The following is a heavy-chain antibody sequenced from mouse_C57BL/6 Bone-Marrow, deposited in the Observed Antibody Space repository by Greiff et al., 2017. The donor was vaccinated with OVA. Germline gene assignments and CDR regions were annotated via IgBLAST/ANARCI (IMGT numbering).Heavy chain of an antibody. CDR3: TTSITTVVN. CDR1: GFNIKDDY. Sequence: VQLQQSGAELVRPGASVKLSCTASGFNIKDDYMHWVKQRPEQGLEWIGWIDPENGDTEYASKFQGKATITADTSSNTAYLQLSSLTSEDTAVYYWTTSITTVVNWGQGTTLTVSS. CDR2: IDPENGDT. V-gene: IGHV14-4*01. J-gene: IGHJ2*01. D-gene: IGHD1-1*01.